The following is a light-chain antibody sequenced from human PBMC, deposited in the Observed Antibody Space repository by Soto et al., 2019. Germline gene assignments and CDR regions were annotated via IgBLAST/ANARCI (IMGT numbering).Light chain of an antibody. Sequence: QAVVTQEPSLTVSPGGTVTLTCASSTGAVTTGYNPNWFQQKPGQAPRALIYSTNNKYSWTPARFSGSLLGGKAALTLSGVQPEDEADYYCLLYYGGQLGVFGGGTKVTVL. V-gene: IGLV7-43*01. J-gene: IGLJ2*01. CDR1: TGAVTTGYN. CDR2: STN. CDR3: LLYYGGQLGV.